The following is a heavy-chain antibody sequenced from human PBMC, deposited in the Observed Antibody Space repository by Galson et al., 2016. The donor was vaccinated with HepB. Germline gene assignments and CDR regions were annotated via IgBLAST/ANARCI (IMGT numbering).Heavy chain of an antibody. V-gene: IGHV3-11*03. J-gene: IGHJ4*02. CDR2: IGSSDDNT. CDR1: GFPFSNFY. CDR3: ARLRGYSGYDWVDS. D-gene: IGHD5-12*01. Sequence: SLRLSCAASGFPFSNFYMSWIRQAPGKGLEWVSFIGSSDDNTNYADSVKGRFTISRDIPKNALYLHMNSLRAGDTAVYYCARLRGYSGYDWVDSWGQGTLVTVSS.